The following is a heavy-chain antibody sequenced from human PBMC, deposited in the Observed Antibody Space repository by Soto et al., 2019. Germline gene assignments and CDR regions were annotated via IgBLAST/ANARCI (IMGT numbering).Heavy chain of an antibody. D-gene: IGHD6-13*01. CDR2: INAANGDT. Sequence: QVQLVQSGTEVKKPGASVKVSCKASGYTFTSYGIHWVRQAPGQRLEWMGWINAANGDTNYSPKFKGRVTITRDTSASTAYMELSSLRSEDTAVYYCVRRHVSATGIDWFDPWGQGTLVTVSS. CDR3: VRRHVSATGIDWFDP. V-gene: IGHV1-3*01. J-gene: IGHJ5*02. CDR1: GYTFTSYG.